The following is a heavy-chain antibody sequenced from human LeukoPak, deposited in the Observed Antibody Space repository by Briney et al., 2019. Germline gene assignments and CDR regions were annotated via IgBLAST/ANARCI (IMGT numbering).Heavy chain of an antibody. CDR1: GGSISSYY. CDR2: IYYSGST. V-gene: IGHV4-59*01. J-gene: IGHJ3*02. D-gene: IGHD6-13*01. CDR3: AVSSWSSSSAFYI. Sequence: SETLSLTCTVSGGSISSYYWSWIRQPPGKGLEWIGYIYYSGSTNYNPSLKSRVTISVDTSKNQFSLKLSSVTAADTAVYYCAVSSWSSSSAFYIWVQGTMVTVSS.